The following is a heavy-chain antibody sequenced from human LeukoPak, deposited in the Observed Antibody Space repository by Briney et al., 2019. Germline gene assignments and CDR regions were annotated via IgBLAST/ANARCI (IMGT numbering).Heavy chain of an antibody. J-gene: IGHJ4*02. V-gene: IGHV1-69*01. D-gene: IGHD2-2*01. CDR2: IMPIFGTE. CDR3: ARIDDAYQLNY. Sequence: ASVKVSCKGSGGTFSRYDISWVRQAPGQGLEWRGGIMPIFGTENYAQKFQGRVTITADESTSTAYMELSSLRSEDTAVYYCARIDDAYQLNYWGQGTLVTVSS. CDR1: GGTFSRYD.